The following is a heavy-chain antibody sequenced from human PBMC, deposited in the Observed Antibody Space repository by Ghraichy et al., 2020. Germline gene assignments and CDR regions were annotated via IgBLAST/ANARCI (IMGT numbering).Heavy chain of an antibody. J-gene: IGHJ4*02. Sequence: GESLRLSCAASGFTFSSSWMSWVRQAPGKGLEWVANIKQDGSEKYYVDSVKGRFTISRDNAKNSLYLQMNSLRAEDTAVYYCARDRGAAAPWGQGTLVTVSS. D-gene: IGHD6-13*01. V-gene: IGHV3-7*01. CDR3: ARDRGAAAP. CDR2: IKQDGSEK. CDR1: GFTFSSSW.